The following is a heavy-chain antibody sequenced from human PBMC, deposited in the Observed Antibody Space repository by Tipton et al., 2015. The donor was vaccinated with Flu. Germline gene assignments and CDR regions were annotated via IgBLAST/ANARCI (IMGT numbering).Heavy chain of an antibody. J-gene: IGHJ6*02. CDR2: IWYDGSNK. D-gene: IGHD1-7*01. Sequence: SLRLSCAASGFTYSHYGMHWVRQAPGKGLEWVAVIWYDGSNKYYADSVKGRFTISRDNSKNRLYLQMNSLRAEDTAAYYCAREELNYGMDVWGQGTTVTVSS. V-gene: IGHV3-33*01. CDR1: GFTYSHYG. CDR3: AREELNYGMDV.